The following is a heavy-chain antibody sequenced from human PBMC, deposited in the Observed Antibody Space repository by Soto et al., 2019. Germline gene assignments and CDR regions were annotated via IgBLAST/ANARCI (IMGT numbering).Heavy chain of an antibody. CDR2: INSDGSST. J-gene: IGHJ4*02. CDR3: ASDQVQPGAADY. CDR1: GFTFSSYW. V-gene: IGHV3-74*01. Sequence: EVQLVESGGGLVQPGGSLRLSCAASGFTFSSYWMHWVRQAPGKGLVWVSRINSDGSSTSYADSVKGRFTISRDNAKNTLYLQMNSLRAEDTAVYYCASDQVQPGAADYWGQGTLVTVSS. D-gene: IGHD7-27*01.